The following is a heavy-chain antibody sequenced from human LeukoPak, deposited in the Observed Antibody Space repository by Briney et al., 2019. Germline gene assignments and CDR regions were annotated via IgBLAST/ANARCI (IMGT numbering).Heavy chain of an antibody. V-gene: IGHV4-38-2*01. CDR2: IYDSGST. Sequence: LSETLSLTCAVSGYTISSGDYCWWSRQPPGGGVGLVGSIYDSGSTYYDPSLKRRFTISVDTSKNPFSLKLNCVTAADTAVYYCATDSSGWYLGGPFDYWGQGTLVTASS. CDR1: GYTISSGDY. J-gene: IGHJ4*02. CDR3: ATDSSGWYLGGPFDY. D-gene: IGHD6-19*01.